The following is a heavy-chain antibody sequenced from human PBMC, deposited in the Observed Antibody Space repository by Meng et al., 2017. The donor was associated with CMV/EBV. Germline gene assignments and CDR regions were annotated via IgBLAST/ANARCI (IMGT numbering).Heavy chain of an antibody. V-gene: IGHV3-23*01. Sequence: GGSLRLSCAASGFTFSSYAMSWVRQAPGKGLEWVSAISGSGGSTYYADSVKGRFTISRDNSKNTLYLQMNSLRAEDTAVDYCAKGGDFWSGSNFDYWGQGTLVTVSS. CDR1: GFTFSSYA. J-gene: IGHJ4*02. CDR3: AKGGDFWSGSNFDY. CDR2: ISGSGGST. D-gene: IGHD3-3*01.